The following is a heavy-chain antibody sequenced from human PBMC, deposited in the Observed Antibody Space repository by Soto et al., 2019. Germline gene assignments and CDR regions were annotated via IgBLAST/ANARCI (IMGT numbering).Heavy chain of an antibody. J-gene: IGHJ4*02. CDR2: ISAGGAT. CDR1: GFTFSDYA. D-gene: IGHD2-2*02. CDR3: ANVPIWYSSTSCYTEGFDY. Sequence: EVQLLDSGGGLVQPGGSLRLSCTASGFTFSDYAMSWVRQPPGKGLEWVSVISAGGATYYADSVKGRFTVTRAISKNTLYLQMNSLRAEDTAVYYCANVPIWYSSTSCYTEGFDYWGQGTMVNVSS. V-gene: IGHV3-23*01.